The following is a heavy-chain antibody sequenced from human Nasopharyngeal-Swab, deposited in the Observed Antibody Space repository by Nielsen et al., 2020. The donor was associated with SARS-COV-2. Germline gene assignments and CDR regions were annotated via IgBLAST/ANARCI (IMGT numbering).Heavy chain of an antibody. J-gene: IGHJ3*02. Sequence: SETLSLTCTVSGGSISSGGYYWSWIRQHPGKGLEWIGYIYYSGSTYYNPSLKSRVTISVDTSKNQFSLKLSSVTAADTAVYYCARAQSIPMIIGAFDIWGQGTMVTVSS. CDR3: ARAQSIPMIIGAFDI. CDR1: GGSISSGGYY. D-gene: IGHD3-22*01. CDR2: IYYSGST. V-gene: IGHV4-31*03.